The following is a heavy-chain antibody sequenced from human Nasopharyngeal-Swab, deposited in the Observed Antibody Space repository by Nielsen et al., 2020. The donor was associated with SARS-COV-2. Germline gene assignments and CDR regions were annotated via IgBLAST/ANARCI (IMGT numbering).Heavy chain of an antibody. CDR3: ARDPRYSYGYGYFDL. V-gene: IGHV3-11*04. D-gene: IGHD5-18*01. J-gene: IGHJ2*01. CDR2: ISSSSTTI. CDR1: GFTFSDYY. Sequence: GESLKISCAASGFTFSDYYMSWIRQAPGKGLEWVSYISSSSTTIYYADSVKGRFTISRDNAKNSLYLQMNSLRDEDTAVYYCARDPRYSYGYGYFDLWGRGTLVTVSS.